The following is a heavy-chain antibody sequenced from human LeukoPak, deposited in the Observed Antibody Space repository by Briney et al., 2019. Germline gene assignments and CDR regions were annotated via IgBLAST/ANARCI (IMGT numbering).Heavy chain of an antibody. Sequence: PGGSLRLSCATSGFXFTNYWISWVRQAPGKGLQWVANIKQDGSQKYYVDSVKGRFTISRDNAKNSLYLQMDSLRAEDTAVYYCAKVIAARPAWGQGTMVTVSS. CDR3: AKVIAARPA. CDR2: IKQDGSQK. D-gene: IGHD6-6*01. J-gene: IGHJ5*02. CDR1: GFXFTNYW. V-gene: IGHV3-7*05.